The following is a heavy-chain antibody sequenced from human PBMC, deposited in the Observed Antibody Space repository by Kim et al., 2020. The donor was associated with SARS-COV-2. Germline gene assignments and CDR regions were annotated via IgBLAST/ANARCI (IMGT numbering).Heavy chain of an antibody. Sequence: GGSLRLSCAASGFTFSSYSMNWVRQAPGKGLEWVSYISSSSSTIYYADSVKGRFTISRDNAKNSLYLQMNSLRDEDTAVYYCARENYDFWSGYYMGLNWFDPWGQGTLVTVSS. CDR1: GFTFSSYS. J-gene: IGHJ5*02. CDR3: ARENYDFWSGYYMGLNWFDP. D-gene: IGHD3-3*01. CDR2: ISSSSSTI. V-gene: IGHV3-48*02.